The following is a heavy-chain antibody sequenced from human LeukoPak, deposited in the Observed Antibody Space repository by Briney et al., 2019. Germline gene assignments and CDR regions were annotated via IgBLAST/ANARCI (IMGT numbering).Heavy chain of an antibody. CDR1: GYTFTSYY. CDR3: ARDQDFGVVTTAPYYYYGMDV. J-gene: IGHJ6*02. D-gene: IGHD3-3*01. V-gene: IGHV1-46*01. Sequence: VASVKVSCKASGYTFTSYYMHWVRQAPGQGLEWMGIINRSGGSTSYAQKFQGRVTMTRDTSTSTVYMELSSLRSEDTAVYYCARDQDFGVVTTAPYYYYGMDVWGQGTTVTVSS. CDR2: INRSGGST.